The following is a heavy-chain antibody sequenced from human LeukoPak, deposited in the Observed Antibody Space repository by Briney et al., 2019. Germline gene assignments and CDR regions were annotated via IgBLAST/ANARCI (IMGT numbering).Heavy chain of an antibody. Sequence: GGSLRLSCAASGFTFSSFTMNWVRQAPGKGLEWVSSISSTSSYIYYADSVKGRFTISRDKDKNSVYLQMTSLRAEDTAVYYCARESGSRSCYYYMDVWGKGTTVTVSS. V-gene: IGHV3-21*01. D-gene: IGHD1-26*01. CDR2: ISSTSSYI. J-gene: IGHJ6*03. CDR1: GFTFSSFT. CDR3: ARESGSRSCYYYMDV.